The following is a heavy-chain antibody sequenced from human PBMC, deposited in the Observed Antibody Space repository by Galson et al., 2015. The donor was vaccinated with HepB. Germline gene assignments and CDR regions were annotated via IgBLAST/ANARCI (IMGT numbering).Heavy chain of an antibody. J-gene: IGHJ4*02. CDR3: AATHIAAAGTESYFDY. Sequence: SVKVSCKASGFTFTSSAVQWVRQARGQRLEWIGWIVVGSGNTNYAQKFQERVTITRDMSTSTAYMELSSLRSEDTAVYYCAATHIAAAGTESYFDYWGQGTLVTVSS. CDR1: GFTFTSSA. D-gene: IGHD6-13*01. V-gene: IGHV1-58*01. CDR2: IVVGSGNT.